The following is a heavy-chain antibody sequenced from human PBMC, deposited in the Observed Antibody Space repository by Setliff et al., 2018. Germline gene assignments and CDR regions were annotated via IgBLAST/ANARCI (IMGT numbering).Heavy chain of an antibody. CDR3: ASYGSNY. V-gene: IGHV4-61*02. D-gene: IGHD1-26*01. Sequence: SETLSLTCTVSGGSLSSGSFYWSWIRQPAGKGLELVGRIYTSGYTHYNPSLESRVTISLDTSKNQFSLKLSSVTAADTAVYYCASYGSNYWGQGTLVTVS. CDR2: IYTSGYT. CDR1: GGSLSSGSFY. J-gene: IGHJ4*02.